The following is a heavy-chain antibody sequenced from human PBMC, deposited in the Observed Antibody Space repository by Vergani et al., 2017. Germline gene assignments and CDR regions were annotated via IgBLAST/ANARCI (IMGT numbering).Heavy chain of an antibody. V-gene: IGHV3-7*01. CDR1: GFTFSSDW. Sequence: EVQLVEPGGGLVQPGGSLRLSCAASGFTFSSDWMRWVRQAPGKGLEWVASIKQDGSEQYYVDSVKGRFTISRDNAKNSLYLQMNSLRAEDTAVYYCARDWDDNWFDPWGQGTLVTVSS. CDR3: ARDWDDNWFDP. CDR2: IKQDGSEQ. D-gene: IGHD1-26*01. J-gene: IGHJ5*02.